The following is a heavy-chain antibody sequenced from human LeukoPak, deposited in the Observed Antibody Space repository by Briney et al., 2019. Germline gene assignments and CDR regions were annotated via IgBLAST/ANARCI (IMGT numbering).Heavy chain of an antibody. Sequence: GRSLRLSCAASGFTFDDYAMHWVRQAPGKGLEWVSGISWNSGSIGYADSVKGRFTISRDNAKNSLYLQMNSLRAEDTALYYCAKEFTSHSYYYMDVWGKGTTVTVSS. CDR3: AKEFTSHSYYYMDV. CDR1: GFTFDDYA. J-gene: IGHJ6*03. V-gene: IGHV3-9*01. CDR2: ISWNSGSI.